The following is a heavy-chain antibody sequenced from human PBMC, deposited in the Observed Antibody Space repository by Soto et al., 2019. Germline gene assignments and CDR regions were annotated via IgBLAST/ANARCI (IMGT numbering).Heavy chain of an antibody. D-gene: IGHD3-3*01. CDR3: ARDMGLGLPLDY. J-gene: IGHJ4*02. V-gene: IGHV3-33*01. Sequence: SGGSLRLSCAASGFTFSSYGMHWVRQAPGKGLEWVAVIWYDGSNKYYADSVKGRFTISRDNSKNTLYLQMNSLRAEDTAVYYCARDMGLGLPLDYWGQGTLVTVSS. CDR2: IWYDGSNK. CDR1: GFTFSSYG.